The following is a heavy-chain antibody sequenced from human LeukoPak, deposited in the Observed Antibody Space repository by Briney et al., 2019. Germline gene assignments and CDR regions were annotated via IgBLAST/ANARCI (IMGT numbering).Heavy chain of an antibody. D-gene: IGHD5-12*01. Sequence: GGSLRLSCAATGFTLSGHSMNWVRQAPGKGLDWVSSISPTSAYIYYQDSVKGRFTISRDDAKNSLYLEMDSLRAEDTAVYYCVTYEGVAWGQGTLVTVSS. CDR1: GFTLSGHS. V-gene: IGHV3-21*01. CDR3: VTYEGVA. J-gene: IGHJ5*02. CDR2: ISPTSAYI.